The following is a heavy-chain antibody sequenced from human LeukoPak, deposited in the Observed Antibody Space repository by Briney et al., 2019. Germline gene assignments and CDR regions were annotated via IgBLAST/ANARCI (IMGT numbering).Heavy chain of an antibody. CDR2: INPNSGGT. CDR1: GYTFTGYY. D-gene: IGHD3-3*01. CDR3: ARDGPYYDFWSGYYPSTTFDP. Sequence: ASVKVSCKASGYTFTGYYMHWVRQAPGQGLEWMGWINPNSGGTNYAQKFQGRVTMTRDTSISTAYMELSRLRSDDTAVYYCARDGPYYDFWSGYYPSTTFDPWGQGTLVTVSS. J-gene: IGHJ5*02. V-gene: IGHV1-2*02.